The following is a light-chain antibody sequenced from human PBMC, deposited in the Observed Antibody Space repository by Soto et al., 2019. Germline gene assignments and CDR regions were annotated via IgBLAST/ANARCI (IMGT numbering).Light chain of an antibody. CDR1: DIGRKD. Sequence: SSELTQPLSVSVALGQTARITCAGNDIGRKDVHWYQQKTGQAPVLVIYRDYNRPSGIPERFSAFNSGNTATLTINRAQAGDEADYYCQVRDNNTAVFGGGTKLTVL. V-gene: IGLV3-9*01. CDR3: QVRDNNTAV. J-gene: IGLJ3*02. CDR2: RDY.